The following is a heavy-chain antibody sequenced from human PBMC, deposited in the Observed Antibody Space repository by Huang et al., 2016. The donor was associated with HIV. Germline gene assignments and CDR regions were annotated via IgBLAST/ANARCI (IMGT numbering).Heavy chain of an antibody. CDR2: KSYDGSNK. CDR3: AKDGADEEWDIDY. D-gene: IGHD1-26*01. J-gene: IGHJ4*02. CDR1: GFSFSTYG. V-gene: IGHV3-30*18. Sequence: VQLVESGGGVVQPGRSLRLACAASGFSFSTYGLHWVRQAPGKGLGWVAVKSYDGSNKYYAHSVNGRFTISRDTSENKVYLQMNSLRHEDTAVYYCAKDGADEEWDIDYWGQGTLVTVSS.